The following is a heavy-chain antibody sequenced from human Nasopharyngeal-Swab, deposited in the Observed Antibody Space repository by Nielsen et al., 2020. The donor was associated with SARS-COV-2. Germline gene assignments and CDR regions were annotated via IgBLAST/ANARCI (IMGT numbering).Heavy chain of an antibody. Sequence: VRQAPGKGLEWVSYISSSSSTIYYADSVKGRYTISRDNAKNSLYLQMNSLRAEDTAVYYCARGKWEPPPWGQGTLGTVSS. CDR2: ISSSSSTI. CDR3: ARGKWEPPP. V-gene: IGHV3-48*01. D-gene: IGHD1-26*01. J-gene: IGHJ4*01.